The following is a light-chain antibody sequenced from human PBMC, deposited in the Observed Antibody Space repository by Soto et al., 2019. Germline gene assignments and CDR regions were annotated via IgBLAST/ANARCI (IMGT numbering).Light chain of an antibody. CDR3: SSYSGTNYHYV. CDR1: SSDFGGYNY. CDR2: EVS. V-gene: IGLV2-8*01. Sequence: SALTQPPSASGSFGQSVTISCTGTSSDFGGYNYVSWYQQHPGKAPKLMIYEVSERPSGVPDRFSGSKSGNTASLTVSGLQADDEADYYCSSYSGTNYHYVFGTGTKVTVL. J-gene: IGLJ1*01.